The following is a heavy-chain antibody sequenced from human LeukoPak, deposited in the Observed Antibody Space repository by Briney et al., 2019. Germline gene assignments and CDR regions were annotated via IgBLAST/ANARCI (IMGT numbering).Heavy chain of an antibody. CDR1: GYTFTGYY. Sequence: GASVKVSCKASGYTFTGYYMHWVRQAPGQGLEWMGWINPNSGGTNYAQKFQGWVTMTRDTSISTAYMELSRLRSDDTAVYYCAREPIQQPFDAFDIWGQGTMVTVSS. CDR2: INPNSGGT. V-gene: IGHV1-2*04. J-gene: IGHJ3*02. CDR3: AREPIQQPFDAFDI. D-gene: IGHD6-13*01.